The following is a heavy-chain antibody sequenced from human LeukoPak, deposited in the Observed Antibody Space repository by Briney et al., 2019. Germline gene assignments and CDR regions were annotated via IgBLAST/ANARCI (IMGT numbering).Heavy chain of an antibody. Sequence: PSETLSLTCTVSGYSINRGFYWGWIRQPPGKGLEWIGSIYHSGSTHYKSSLKSRVTISVDTSKNQLSLKLTSVTAADTAVYYCARGVGLTQGGAFDFWGQGTLVTVSS. CDR3: ARGVGLTQGGAFDF. D-gene: IGHD3-16*01. J-gene: IGHJ4*02. CDR2: IYHSGST. V-gene: IGHV4-38-2*02. CDR1: GYSINRGFY.